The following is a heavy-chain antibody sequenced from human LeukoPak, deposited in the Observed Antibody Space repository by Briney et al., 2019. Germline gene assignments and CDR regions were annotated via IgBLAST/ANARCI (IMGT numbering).Heavy chain of an antibody. D-gene: IGHD6-19*01. CDR2: ISGSGGST. CDR3: AGASGWTHYFDY. J-gene: IGHJ4*02. V-gene: IGHV3-23*01. CDR1: GFTFSTYA. Sequence: GGSLRLSCAASGFTFSTYAMSWVRQAPGKGLERVSDISGSGGSTYYADSVKGRFTISRDNSKNTLYLQMNSLRAEDTAVYYCAGASGWTHYFDYWGQGTLVTVSS.